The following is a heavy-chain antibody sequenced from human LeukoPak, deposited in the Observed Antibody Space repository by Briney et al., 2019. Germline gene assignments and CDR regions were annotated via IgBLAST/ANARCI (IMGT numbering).Heavy chain of an antibody. J-gene: IGHJ4*02. V-gene: IGHV4-61*02. CDR1: GGFISSDNYS. Sequence: PSETLSLTCTVSGGFISSDNYSWSWIRQPAGKGLEWIGRVYTSGSTNYNPSLKSRVTISVDTSKNQFSLKLTSVTAADTAVYYCARGRGVRGGNFDYWGQGTLVTVSS. CDR2: VYTSGST. CDR3: ARGRGVRGGNFDY. D-gene: IGHD3-10*01.